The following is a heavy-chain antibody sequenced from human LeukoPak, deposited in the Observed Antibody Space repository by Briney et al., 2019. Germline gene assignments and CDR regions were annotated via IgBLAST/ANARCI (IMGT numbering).Heavy chain of an antibody. CDR3: ATDLNYYDSSGYYFDY. V-gene: IGHV3-20*04. J-gene: IGHJ4*02. Sequence: GGSLRLSCAASGFTFDDYGMSWVRQAPGKGLEWVSGINWNGGSTGYADSVKGRFTISRDNAKNSLHLQMNSLRAEDTALYYCATDLNYYDSSGYYFDYWGQGTLVTVSS. CDR1: GFTFDDYG. D-gene: IGHD3-22*01. CDR2: INWNGGST.